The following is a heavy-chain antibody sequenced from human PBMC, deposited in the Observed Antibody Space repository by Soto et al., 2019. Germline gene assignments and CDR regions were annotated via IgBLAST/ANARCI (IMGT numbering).Heavy chain of an antibody. CDR3: AGGRIGTRLDY. V-gene: IGHV4-30-2*01. Sequence: QLQLQESGSGLVKPSQTLSLTCAVSGGSISSGGYSWSWIRQPPGKGLEWIGYIYHSGSTYYNPSLKSRVTISVDRTKNQFSMKLSSFTAADTAVYYCAGGRIGTRLDYWGQGTLVTVSS. J-gene: IGHJ4*02. D-gene: IGHD2-2*01. CDR1: GGSISSGGYS. CDR2: IYHSGST.